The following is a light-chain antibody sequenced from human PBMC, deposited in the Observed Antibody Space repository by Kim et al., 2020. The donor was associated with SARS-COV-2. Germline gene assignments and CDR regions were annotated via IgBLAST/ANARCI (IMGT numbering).Light chain of an antibody. CDR3: KSRDSRGKVV. J-gene: IGLJ2*01. V-gene: IGLV3-19*01. Sequence: SSELTQDPAVSVALGQTVSITCQGDSLRKYYATWYQQRARQAPVLVSYAKDKRPSGVPDRFSGSTSGNTASLTITGAQAADEADYYCKSRDSRGKVVFGG. CDR2: AKD. CDR1: SLRKYY.